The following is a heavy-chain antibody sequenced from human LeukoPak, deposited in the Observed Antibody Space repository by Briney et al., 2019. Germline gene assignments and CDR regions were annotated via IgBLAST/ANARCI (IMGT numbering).Heavy chain of an antibody. D-gene: IGHD3-3*01. J-gene: IGHJ5*02. CDR3: AGGHDFWSGYYDNWFDP. CDR1: GGSISSGDYY. V-gene: IGHV4-30-4*02. Sequence: SETLSLTCTVSGGSISSGDYYWSWIRQPPGTGLEWIGYIYYSGSTYYNPSLKSRVTISVDTSKNQFSLKLSSVTAADTAVYYCAGGHDFWSGYYDNWFDPWGQGTLVTVSS. CDR2: IYYSGST.